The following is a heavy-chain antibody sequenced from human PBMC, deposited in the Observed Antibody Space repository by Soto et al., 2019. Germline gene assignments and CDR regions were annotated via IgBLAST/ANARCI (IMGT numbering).Heavy chain of an antibody. Sequence: QMQLVQSGPEVKKPGTSVKVSCKASGFTFTSSAVQWVRQARGQRLEWIGWIVVGSGNTNYAQKFQERVTITRDMSTSTAYMELSSLRSEDTAVYYCAAERDFDFWSGYSSFDYWGQGTLVTVSS. CDR2: IVVGSGNT. CDR1: GFTFTSSA. J-gene: IGHJ4*02. V-gene: IGHV1-58*01. CDR3: AAERDFDFWSGYSSFDY. D-gene: IGHD3-3*01.